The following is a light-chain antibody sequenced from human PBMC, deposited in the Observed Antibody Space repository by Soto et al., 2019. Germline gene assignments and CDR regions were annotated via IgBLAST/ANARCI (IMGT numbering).Light chain of an antibody. Sequence: EIVMTQSPATLSVSPGERATLSCRASQSVSSNLAWYQQKPGQAPRLLIYGASTRATGIPARFSGIGSGTEFTLTISSLQSEDFAVYYCQQYNNWLSTFGGGTKVEIK. CDR1: QSVSSN. V-gene: IGKV3-15*01. CDR2: GAS. CDR3: QQYNNWLST. J-gene: IGKJ4*01.